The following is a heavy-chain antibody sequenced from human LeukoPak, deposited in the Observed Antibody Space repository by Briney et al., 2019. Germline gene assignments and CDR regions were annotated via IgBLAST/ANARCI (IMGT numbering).Heavy chain of an antibody. D-gene: IGHD2-15*01. CDR1: GGTFSSYA. Sequence: SVRVSCKASGGTFSSYAISWVRQAPGQGLEWMGRIIPIFGTANYAQKFQGRVTITTDESTSTAYMELSSLRSEDTAVYYCARGSILYNNGDYWGQGTLVTVSS. J-gene: IGHJ4*02. V-gene: IGHV1-69*05. CDR3: ARGSILYNNGDY. CDR2: IIPIFGTA.